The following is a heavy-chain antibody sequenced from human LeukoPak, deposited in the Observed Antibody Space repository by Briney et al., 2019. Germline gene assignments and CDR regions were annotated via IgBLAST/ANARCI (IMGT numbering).Heavy chain of an antibody. CDR3: AREFLRWSNGNAFDI. CDR1: GFTFSSYA. CDR2: ISYDGSNK. V-gene: IGHV3-30-3*01. D-gene: IGHD4-23*01. Sequence: GGSLRLSCAASGFTFSSYAMHWVRQAPGKGLEWVAVISYDGSNKYYADSVKGRFTISRDNSNNTLYLQMNSLRAEDTAVYYCAREFLRWSNGNAFDIWGQGTMVTVSS. J-gene: IGHJ3*02.